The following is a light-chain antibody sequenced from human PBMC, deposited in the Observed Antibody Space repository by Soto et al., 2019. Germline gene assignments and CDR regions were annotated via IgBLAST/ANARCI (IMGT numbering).Light chain of an antibody. CDR1: QSVARD. CDR2: RAF. CDR3: QQHTISMYT. V-gene: IGKV3-20*01. Sequence: EIVLAQAPGTLSLSPGETATLSCRASQSVARDLSWYQQKPGQAPRLLISRAFIGATGIPDRFSGSGSGTDFTLTINRLEPEDSAVYYCQQHTISMYTFGQGTNLEIK. J-gene: IGKJ2*01.